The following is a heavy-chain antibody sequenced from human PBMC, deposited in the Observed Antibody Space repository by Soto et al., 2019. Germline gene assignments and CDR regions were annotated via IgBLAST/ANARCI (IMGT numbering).Heavy chain of an antibody. CDR3: ARSDLVATDYYMDV. CDR2: INPNSGGT. V-gene: IGHV1-2*04. D-gene: IGHD5-12*01. CDR1: GYTFTGYY. J-gene: IGHJ6*03. Sequence: ASVKVSCKASGYTFTGYYMHWVRQAPGQGLEWMGWINPNSGGTNYAQKFQGWVTMTRDTSISTAYMELSRLRSDDTAVYYCARSDLVATDYYMDVWGKGTTVTVSS.